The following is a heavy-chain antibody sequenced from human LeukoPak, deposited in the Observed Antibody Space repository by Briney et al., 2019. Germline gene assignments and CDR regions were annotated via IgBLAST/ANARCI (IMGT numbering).Heavy chain of an antibody. V-gene: IGHV3-33*01. Sequence: PGGSLRLSCAASGFTFSSYGMHWVRQAPGKGLEWVAVIWYDGSNKYYADSVKGRFTISRDNSKNTLYLQMNSLRAEDTAVYYCARDDDSSMLFDPWGQGTLVTVSS. CDR3: ARDDDSSMLFDP. J-gene: IGHJ5*02. CDR1: GFTFSSYG. CDR2: IWYDGSNK. D-gene: IGHD6-19*01.